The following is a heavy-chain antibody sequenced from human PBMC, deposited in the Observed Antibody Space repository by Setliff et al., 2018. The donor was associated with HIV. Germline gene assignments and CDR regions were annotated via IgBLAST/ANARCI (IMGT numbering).Heavy chain of an antibody. V-gene: IGHV3-74*03. CDR1: GLTLSTYW. CDR2: FNSDRSST. Sequence: GGSLRLSCAASGLTLSTYWIHWVRQAPGKGLVWISRFNSDRSSTTYADSVKGRFTISRDNAKNTVYLQMNSLRAEDTAVYYCARDLNSRHYYMDVWGKGTTVTVSS. J-gene: IGHJ6*03. CDR3: ARDLNSRHYYMDV.